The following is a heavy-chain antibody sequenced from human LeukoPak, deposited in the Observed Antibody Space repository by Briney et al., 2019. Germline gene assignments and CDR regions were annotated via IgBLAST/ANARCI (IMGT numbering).Heavy chain of an antibody. CDR1: GFTLSSYA. V-gene: IGHV3-30-3*01. Sequence: GGSLRLSCAASGFTLSSYAMHWVRQAPGKGLEWVAVISYDGSNKYYADSVKGRFTISRDNSKNTLYLQMNSLRAEDTAVYYCTRERVPAALDYWGQGTLVTVSS. CDR3: TRERVPAALDY. J-gene: IGHJ4*02. D-gene: IGHD2-2*01. CDR2: ISYDGSNK.